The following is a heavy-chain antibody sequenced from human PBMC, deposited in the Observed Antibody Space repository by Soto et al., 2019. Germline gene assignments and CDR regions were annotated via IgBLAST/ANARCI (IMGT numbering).Heavy chain of an antibody. V-gene: IGHV3-49*04. J-gene: IGHJ6*02. CDR1: GFSFGDYD. CDR3: TRVSGYSYGYSYGMDV. CDR2: IRSKAYGETT. D-gene: IGHD5-18*01. Sequence: GGSLRLSCTASGFSFGDYDMSWVRQAPGKGLEWVSFIRSKAYGETTKYAASVEGRFTISRDDSKSLAYLQMNSLKTEDTAVYYCTRVSGYSYGYSYGMDVWGQGTTVT.